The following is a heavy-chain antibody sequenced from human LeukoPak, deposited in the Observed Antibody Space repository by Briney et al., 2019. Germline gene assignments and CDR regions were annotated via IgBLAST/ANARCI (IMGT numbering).Heavy chain of an antibody. D-gene: IGHD3-22*01. J-gene: IGHJ4*02. Sequence: GGSLRLSCAASGFTVSSNYMTWVRQAPGKGLEFVSVIYSGGSTYYTDSVKGRFTISRDNSKNTLYLQMNSLRAEDTAVYYCARDSGYDSSGYFNYWGQGTLVTVSS. CDR1: GFTVSSNY. V-gene: IGHV3-53*01. CDR3: ARDSGYDSSGYFNY. CDR2: IYSGGST.